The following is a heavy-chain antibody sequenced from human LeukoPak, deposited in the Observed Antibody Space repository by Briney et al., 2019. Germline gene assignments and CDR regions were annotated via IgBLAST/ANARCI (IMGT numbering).Heavy chain of an antibody. CDR3: ARDLAVVVVSAYDI. CDR2: ISSSSSTI. J-gene: IGHJ3*02. CDR1: GFTFSSYC. D-gene: IGHD3-22*01. V-gene: IGHV3-48*04. Sequence: GGSLRLSCAASGFTFSSYCMNWVRQAPGKGLEWVSYISSSSSTIYYADSVKGRFTISRDNAKNSLYLQMNSLRAGDTAVYYCARDLAVVVVSAYDIWGQGTMVTVSS.